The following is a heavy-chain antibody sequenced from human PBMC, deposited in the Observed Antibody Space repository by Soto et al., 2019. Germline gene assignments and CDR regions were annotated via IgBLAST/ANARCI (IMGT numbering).Heavy chain of an antibody. V-gene: IGHV1-69*12. J-gene: IGHJ6*02. CDR2: IIPICGTA. CDR1: GVTFSSYA. Sequence: QVQLVQSGAEVKKPGSSVKVSCKASGVTFSSYAISWVRQAPGQGLEWMGGIIPICGTANYAQKFQGRVTITADESTSTAYMELSSLRSEDTAVYYCALHYGSGRNYYYYGMDVWGQGTTVTVSS. D-gene: IGHD3-10*01. CDR3: ALHYGSGRNYYYYGMDV.